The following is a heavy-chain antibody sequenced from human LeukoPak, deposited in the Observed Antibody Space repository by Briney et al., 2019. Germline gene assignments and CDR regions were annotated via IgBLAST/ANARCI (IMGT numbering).Heavy chain of an antibody. CDR1: GFTFSSYG. V-gene: IGHV3-30*02. Sequence: GGSLRLSCAASGFTFSSYGMHWVRQAPGKGLEWVTFIRYDGSNRYYADSVKGRFTISRDNSKNTLYLQMNSLRAEDTAVYYCAKDQGSGWTFDYWGQGTLVTVSS. J-gene: IGHJ4*02. CDR2: IRYDGSNR. CDR3: AKDQGSGWTFDY. D-gene: IGHD6-19*01.